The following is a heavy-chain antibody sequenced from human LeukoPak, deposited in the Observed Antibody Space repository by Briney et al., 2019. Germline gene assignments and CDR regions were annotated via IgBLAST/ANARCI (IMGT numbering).Heavy chain of an antibody. Sequence: GGSLRLSCAASGFTFSSYAMSWVRQAPGKGLEWVSAISGSGASTYYADSVKGRFTISRDNSKNTLFLQVNSLRAEDTAIYYCARELVTFDYWGQGTLVTVSS. CDR3: ARELVTFDY. CDR1: GFTFSSYA. CDR2: ISGSGAST. D-gene: IGHD1-26*01. J-gene: IGHJ4*02. V-gene: IGHV3-23*01.